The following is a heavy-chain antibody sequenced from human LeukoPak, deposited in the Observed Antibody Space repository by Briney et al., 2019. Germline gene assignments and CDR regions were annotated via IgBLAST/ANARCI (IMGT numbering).Heavy chain of an antibody. CDR1: GYSFTTYW. V-gene: IGHV5-51*01. CDR3: ARARYCSGGNCYAEY. D-gene: IGHD2-15*01. CDR2: IYPGDSDT. Sequence: GESLKISCKGSGYSFTTYWIGWVRHMPGKGLEWMGIIYPGDSDTRYSPSFQGQVTISADKSISTAYLQWSSLKASDTAMYYCARARYCSGGNCYAEYWGQGTLVTVSS. J-gene: IGHJ4*02.